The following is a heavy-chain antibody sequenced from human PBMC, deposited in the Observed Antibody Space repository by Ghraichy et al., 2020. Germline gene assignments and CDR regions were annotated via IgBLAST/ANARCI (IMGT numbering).Heavy chain of an antibody. CDR3: ARSPLVVVAEFFDY. V-gene: IGHV3-74*01. CDR1: GFTFSSYW. J-gene: IGHJ4*02. Sequence: GGSLRLSCAASGFTFSSYWMHWVRQAPGKGLVWVSRINSDGSSTSYADSVKGRFTISRDNAKNTLYLQMNSLRAEDTAVYYCARSPLVVVAEFFDYWGQGTLVTVSS. CDR2: INSDGSST. D-gene: IGHD2-15*01.